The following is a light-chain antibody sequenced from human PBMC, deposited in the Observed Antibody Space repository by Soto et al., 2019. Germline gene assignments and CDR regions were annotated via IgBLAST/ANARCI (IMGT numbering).Light chain of an antibody. CDR3: QRYNNWPLT. Sequence: EIVMTQSPATLSVSPGERVTLSCRASQSVSNNLAWYQHKPGRAPRVLIYDASTRATGIPVRFSGSGSGTEFTLTISSLQSEDFAVYYCQRYNNWPLTFGGGTKVESK. CDR2: DAS. V-gene: IGKV3-15*01. CDR1: QSVSNN. J-gene: IGKJ4*01.